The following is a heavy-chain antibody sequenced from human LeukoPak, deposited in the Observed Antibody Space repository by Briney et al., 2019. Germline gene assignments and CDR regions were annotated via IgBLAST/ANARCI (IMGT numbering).Heavy chain of an antibody. Sequence: PSETLSLTCTVSGGSISSSSYYWGWIRQPPGKGLEWIGYISYSGSTYHNPSLKGRVTTSVDTSKNQFSLKLSSVTAADTAVYYCARDLGPSRGFDYWGQGTLVTVSS. J-gene: IGHJ4*02. CDR3: ARDLGPSRGFDY. CDR2: ISYSGST. D-gene: IGHD3-10*01. V-gene: IGHV4-39*07. CDR1: GGSISSSSYY.